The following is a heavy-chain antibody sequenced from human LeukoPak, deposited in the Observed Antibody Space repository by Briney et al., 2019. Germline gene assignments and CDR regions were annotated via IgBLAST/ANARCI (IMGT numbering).Heavy chain of an antibody. Sequence: GGSLRLSCAASGFTFSGYYMTWIRQAPGKGLEWLSYISSSGFTIDYADSVKGRFTISRDNAKKSLDLQMNSLRAEDTAVYYCARSSGWSVPVDYWGQGTLVTVSS. J-gene: IGHJ4*02. CDR3: ARSSGWSVPVDY. V-gene: IGHV3-11*04. CDR2: ISSSGFTI. D-gene: IGHD6-19*01. CDR1: GFTFSGYY.